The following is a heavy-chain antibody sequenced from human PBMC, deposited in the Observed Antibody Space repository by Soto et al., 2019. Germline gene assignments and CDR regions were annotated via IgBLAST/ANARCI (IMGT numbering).Heavy chain of an antibody. CDR2: ISSNGGST. V-gene: IGHV3-64D*08. CDR3: VKGERGAVAGTSFDY. J-gene: IGHJ4*02. D-gene: IGHD6-19*01. CDR1: GFTFSSYA. Sequence: GGSLRLSCSASGFTFSSYAMHWVRQAPGKGLEYVSAISSNGGSTYYADSVKGRFTISRDNSKNTLYLQMSSLRAEDTAVYYCVKGERGAVAGTSFDYWGQGTLVTVSS.